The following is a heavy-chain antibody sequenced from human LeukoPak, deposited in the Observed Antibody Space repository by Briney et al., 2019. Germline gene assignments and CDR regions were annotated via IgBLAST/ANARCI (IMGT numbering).Heavy chain of an antibody. CDR1: GYTFTGYY. J-gene: IGHJ4*02. V-gene: IGHV1-2*02. D-gene: IGHD2-2*01. CDR3: AREVAYCSSTSCSSSFDY. CDR2: INPNSGGT. Sequence: ASVKVSCKASGYTFTGYYMHWVRQAPGQGLEWMGWINPNSGGTNYAQKFQGRVTMTRDTSISTAYMELSRLRSDDTAVYYCAREVAYCSSTSCSSSFDYWGQGTLVTVSS.